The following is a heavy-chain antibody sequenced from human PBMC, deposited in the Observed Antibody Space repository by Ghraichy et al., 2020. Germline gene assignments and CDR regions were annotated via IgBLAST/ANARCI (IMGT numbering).Heavy chain of an antibody. Sequence: GSLRLSCAASGFTFSNYWMSWVRQAPGKGLEWVANIKRDGSDKYYVDSVKGQFTISRDNAENSLYLQMNSLRAEDTAVYYCARDGPGDHGAFDIWGQGTMVTVSS. CDR2: IKRDGSDK. CDR3: ARDGPGDHGAFDI. CDR1: GFTFSNYW. V-gene: IGHV3-7*03. D-gene: IGHD3-10*01. J-gene: IGHJ3*02.